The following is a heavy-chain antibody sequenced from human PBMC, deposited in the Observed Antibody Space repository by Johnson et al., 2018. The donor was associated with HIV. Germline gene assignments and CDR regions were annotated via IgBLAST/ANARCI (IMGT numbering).Heavy chain of an antibody. Sequence: VQLVESGGGLIQPGGSLRLSCAASGFTVSSNYMSWVRQAPGKGLEWVSIIYSGGSTYYAYSVKGRFTVSRDNSKNTLYLQMSSLRAEDTAVYYCARALWFLAFDIWGQGTMVIVSS. CDR1: GFTVSSNY. CDR3: ARALWFLAFDI. J-gene: IGHJ3*02. V-gene: IGHV3-53*01. CDR2: IYSGGST. D-gene: IGHD3-10*01.